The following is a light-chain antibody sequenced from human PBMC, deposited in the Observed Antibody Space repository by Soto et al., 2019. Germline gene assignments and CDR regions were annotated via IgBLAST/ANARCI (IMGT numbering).Light chain of an antibody. V-gene: IGKV1-5*03. CDR3: QQYNSYRT. CDR1: QSVLTS. Sequence: DIQMTQSPSTLSASVGDRVTITCRASQSVLTSLAWYQHKAGKAPKFLIYKASTLKSGVPSRFSGSGSGTEFTLTISSLQPDDFATYYCQQYNSYRTFGQGTKVDI. J-gene: IGKJ1*01. CDR2: KAS.